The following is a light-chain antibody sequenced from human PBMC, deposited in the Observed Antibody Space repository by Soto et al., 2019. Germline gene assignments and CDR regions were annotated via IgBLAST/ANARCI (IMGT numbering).Light chain of an antibody. CDR1: SSDVGRYNY. V-gene: IGLV2-14*01. J-gene: IGLJ1*01. CDR2: EVS. Sequence: QSVLTQPASVSGSPGQSITISCTGSSSDVGRYNYVSWYQHHPGKAPKLMIYEVSNRPSGVSNRFSGSKSGNTASLTISGLQAEDEADYHCSSYTSSSTLYVFGTGTNVTVL. CDR3: SSYTSSSTLYV.